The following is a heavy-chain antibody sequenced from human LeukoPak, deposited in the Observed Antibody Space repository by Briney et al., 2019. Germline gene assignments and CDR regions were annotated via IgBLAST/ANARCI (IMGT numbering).Heavy chain of an antibody. CDR2: IYYSGST. CDR1: GGSISSYY. Sequence: SETLSLTCTASGGSISSYYWSWIRQPPGKGLEWVGYIYYSGSTNYNPSLKSRVTISVDTSKNQFSLKLSSVIAADTAVYYCARWGYYDSSGYSSDAFDIWGQGTMVTVSS. J-gene: IGHJ3*02. V-gene: IGHV4-59*01. CDR3: ARWGYYDSSGYSSDAFDI. D-gene: IGHD3-22*01.